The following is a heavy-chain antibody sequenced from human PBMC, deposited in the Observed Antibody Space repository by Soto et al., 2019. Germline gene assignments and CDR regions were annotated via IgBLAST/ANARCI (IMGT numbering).Heavy chain of an antibody. V-gene: IGHV1-69*13. CDR3: AGDAYGERRISSTHRPAFDN. CDR2: IIPIFGTA. D-gene: IGHD3-16*01. Sequence: SVKVSWKASGGTFSSCAISWVRQAPGQGLEWMGGIIPIFGTANYAQKFQGRVTITADESTSTAYMELSSLRSEDTAVYYCAGDAYGERRISSTHRPAFDNWGEGTMVT. J-gene: IGHJ3*02. CDR1: GGTFSSCA.